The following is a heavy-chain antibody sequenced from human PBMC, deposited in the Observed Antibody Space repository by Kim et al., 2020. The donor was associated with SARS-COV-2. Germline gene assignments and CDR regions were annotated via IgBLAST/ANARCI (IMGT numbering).Heavy chain of an antibody. V-gene: IGHV1-69*13. Sequence: SVKVSCKASGGTFSSYAISWVRQAPGQGLEWIGGIIPIFGTANYAQKFQGRVTITADESTSTAYMELSSLRSEDTAVYYCARDFRGYDRFSMNWFDPWGQGTLVTVSS. CDR1: GGTFSSYA. CDR2: IIPIFGTA. CDR3: ARDFRGYDRFSMNWFDP. D-gene: IGHD5-12*01. J-gene: IGHJ5*02.